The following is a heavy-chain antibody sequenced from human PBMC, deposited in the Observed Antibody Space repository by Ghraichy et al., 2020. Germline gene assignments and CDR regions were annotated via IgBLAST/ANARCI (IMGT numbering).Heavy chain of an antibody. V-gene: IGHV4-59*01. CDR3: ARVAWPGGGGRAFDI. CDR2: VYYSGSA. CDR1: GDSITNSY. Sequence: SETLSLTCTVSGDSITNSYWSWIRQPPGKGLEWIGYVYYSGSANYNPSLKSRVTISVDTSKNQLSLKLASVTAADTAVYFCARVAWPGGGGRAFDIWGQGTTVTVSS. J-gene: IGHJ3*02. D-gene: IGHD3-10*01.